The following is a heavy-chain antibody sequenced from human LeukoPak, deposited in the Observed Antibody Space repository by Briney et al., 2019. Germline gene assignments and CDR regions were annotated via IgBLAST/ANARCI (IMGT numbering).Heavy chain of an antibody. CDR3: ARDRSNCSGGSCYLAPFDY. D-gene: IGHD2-15*01. J-gene: IGHJ4*02. V-gene: IGHV4-39*07. CDR2: IYYSGST. CDR1: GGSISSSSYY. Sequence: SETQSLTCTVSGGSISSSSYYWGWIRQPPGKGLEWIGSIYYSGSTYYNPSLKSRVTISVDTSKNQFSLKLSSVTAADTAVYYCARDRSNCSGGSCYLAPFDYWGQGTLVTVSS.